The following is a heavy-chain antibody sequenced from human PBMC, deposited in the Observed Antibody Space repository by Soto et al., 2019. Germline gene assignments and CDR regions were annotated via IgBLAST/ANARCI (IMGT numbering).Heavy chain of an antibody. CDR1: GFTFSNFG. CDR2: ISYDGRNK. CDR3: ARVWGWPPIVIDY. V-gene: IGHV3-30*03. J-gene: IGHJ4*02. D-gene: IGHD3-16*01. Sequence: QVQLVESGGGVVQPGRSLRLSCAASGFTFSNFGMHWVRQAPGKGLEWVAVISYDGRNKYYADSVKGRFTISGDNSKNTLYLQMNSLRAEDTAVYYCARVWGWPPIVIDYWGQGTLVTVSS.